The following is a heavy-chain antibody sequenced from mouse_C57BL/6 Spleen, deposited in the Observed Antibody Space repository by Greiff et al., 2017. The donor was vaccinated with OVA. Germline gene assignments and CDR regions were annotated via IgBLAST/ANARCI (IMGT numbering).Heavy chain of an antibody. Sequence: EVKLQQSVAELVRPGASVKLSCTASGFNIKNTYMHWVKQRPEQGLEWIGRIDPANGNTKYAPKFQGKATITADTSSNTAYLQLSSLTSEDTAIYYCARGYYGSSPYWYFDVWGTGTTVTVSS. V-gene: IGHV14-3*01. CDR3: ARGYYGSSPYWYFDV. J-gene: IGHJ1*03. CDR1: GFNIKNTY. CDR2: IDPANGNT. D-gene: IGHD1-1*01.